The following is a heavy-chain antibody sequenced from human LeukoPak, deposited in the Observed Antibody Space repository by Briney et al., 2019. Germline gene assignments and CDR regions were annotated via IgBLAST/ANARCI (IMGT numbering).Heavy chain of an antibody. CDR2: ISSSSSTI. Sequence: GGSLRLSCAASGFTFSSYSMNWVRQAPGKGLEWVSYISSSSSTIYYADSVKGRFTISRDNAKNSLYLQMNSLRAEDTAVYYCARADIVVVVAASRMYFDLWGRGTLVTVSS. D-gene: IGHD2-15*01. V-gene: IGHV3-48*04. CDR1: GFTFSSYS. CDR3: ARADIVVVVAASRMYFDL. J-gene: IGHJ2*01.